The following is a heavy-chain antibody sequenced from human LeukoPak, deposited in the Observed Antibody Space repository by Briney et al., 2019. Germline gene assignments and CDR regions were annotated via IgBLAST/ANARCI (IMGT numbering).Heavy chain of an antibody. CDR2: INPNSGGT. D-gene: IGHD3-10*01. CDR3: AGWQEPRDYYGSGSPTGFGY. CDR1: GYTFTGYY. V-gene: IGHV1-2*02. Sequence: ASVKVSCKASGYTFTGYYMHWVRQAPGQGLEWMGWINPNSGGTNYAQKFQGRVTMTRDTSISTAYMELSRLRSDDTAVYYCAGWQEPRDYYGSGSPTGFGYWGQGTLVTVSS. J-gene: IGHJ4*02.